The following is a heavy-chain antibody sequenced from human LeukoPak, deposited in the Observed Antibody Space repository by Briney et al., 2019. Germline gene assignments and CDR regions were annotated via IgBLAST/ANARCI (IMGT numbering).Heavy chain of an antibody. J-gene: IGHJ4*02. V-gene: IGHV5-51*01. CDR3: AIAPPSYDILTGYYGGAFDN. D-gene: IGHD3-9*01. CDR2: IYPGDSDT. Sequence: GESLKISCKGSGYSFTSYWIGWVRQMPGKGLEWVGIIYPGDSDTRYSPSFQGQVTISADKSISTAFLRWTSLQASDTAMYYCAIAPPSYDILTGYYGGAFDNWGQGTLVTVSS. CDR1: GYSFTSYW.